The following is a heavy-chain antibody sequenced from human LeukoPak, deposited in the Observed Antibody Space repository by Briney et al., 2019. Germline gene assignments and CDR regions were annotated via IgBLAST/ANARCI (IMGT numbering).Heavy chain of an antibody. CDR2: VKQDGSEK. V-gene: IGHV3-7*01. Sequence: QPGGSLRLSCAASGFTFSSYWMSWVRQAPGKGLEWVANVKQDGSEKYYVDSVKGRFTISRDNAKTSLYLQMNSLRAEDTAVYYCARELVGATNFDYWGQGTLVTVSS. CDR3: ARELVGATNFDY. D-gene: IGHD1-26*01. J-gene: IGHJ4*02. CDR1: GFTFSSYW.